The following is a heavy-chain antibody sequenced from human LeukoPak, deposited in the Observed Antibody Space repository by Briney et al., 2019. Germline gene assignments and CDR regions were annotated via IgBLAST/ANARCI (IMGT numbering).Heavy chain of an antibody. Sequence: SETLSLTCTVSGGSISSYYWSWIRQPPGKGLEWIGYIYYSGSTYYNPSLKSRITISVDTSKNQFSLKLSSVTAADTAVYYCAREAFCSGGGCYSERAYDIWGQGTMVTVSS. V-gene: IGHV4-30-4*08. CDR1: GGSISSYY. J-gene: IGHJ3*02. CDR3: AREAFCSGGGCYSERAYDI. CDR2: IYYSGST. D-gene: IGHD2-15*01.